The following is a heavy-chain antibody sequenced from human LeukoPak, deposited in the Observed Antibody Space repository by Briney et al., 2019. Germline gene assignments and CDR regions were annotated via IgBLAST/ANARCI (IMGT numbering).Heavy chain of an antibody. CDR1: GYTFTGYY. V-gene: IGHV1-2*02. J-gene: IGHJ4*02. Sequence: ASVKVSCKASGYTFTGYYRHWIRQPPGQGLEWIGCINPNSGGTNYAQKFQGRVTMTRDTSISTAYMDLTRMRSADTAVYSCARGVLWSSRQLFDYWGQGTLVPVSS. D-gene: IGHD3-10*01. CDR2: INPNSGGT. CDR3: ARGVLWSSRQLFDY.